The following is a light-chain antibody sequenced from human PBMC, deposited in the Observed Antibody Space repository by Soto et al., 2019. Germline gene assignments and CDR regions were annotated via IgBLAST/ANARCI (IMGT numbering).Light chain of an antibody. V-gene: IGKV1-33*01. Sequence: DIQMTQSPSSLSASVGDRVTITCQASQDISNYLNWYQQKPGKAPKLLNYDASNLETGVPSRFSGSGSGTDFTFTISSLQPEDIATYYFQQYDNLPLTFGGGTKVEIK. CDR3: QQYDNLPLT. J-gene: IGKJ4*01. CDR2: DAS. CDR1: QDISNY.